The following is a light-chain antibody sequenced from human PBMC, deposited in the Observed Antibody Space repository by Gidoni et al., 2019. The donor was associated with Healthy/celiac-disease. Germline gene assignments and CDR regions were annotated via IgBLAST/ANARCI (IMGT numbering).Light chain of an antibody. CDR2: GAS. J-gene: IGKJ4*01. Sequence: EIVLTQSPGTMSLSPGERATLSCRASQSVSSSYLAWYQQKPGQAPRVLIYGASSRATGIPDRFSVSGSGTDFTLTISRLEPEDFAVYYCQQYGSSPRVTFGGGTKVEIK. V-gene: IGKV3-20*01. CDR1: QSVSSSY. CDR3: QQYGSSPRVT.